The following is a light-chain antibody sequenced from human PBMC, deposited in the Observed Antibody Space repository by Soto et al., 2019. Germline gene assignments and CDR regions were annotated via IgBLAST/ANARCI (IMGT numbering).Light chain of an antibody. CDR1: SSDVGGYNY. V-gene: IGLV2-14*01. CDR3: SSYTSSSTVV. CDR2: DVS. J-gene: IGLJ2*01. Sequence: QSALTQPASVSGSPGQSITISCTGTSSDVGGYNYVSWYQQHPGKAPKLMIYDVSNRPSGVSNRFSGSKSGNTASLTISGLQAEDEADDYCSSYTSSSTVVFGGGTKVTV.